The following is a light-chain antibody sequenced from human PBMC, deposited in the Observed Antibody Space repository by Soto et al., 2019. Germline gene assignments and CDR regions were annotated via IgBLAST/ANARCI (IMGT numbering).Light chain of an antibody. V-gene: IGKV3-20*01. CDR2: GAS. CDR1: QSVSSSY. J-gene: IGKJ2*01. Sequence: EIVLTQSPGTLSLSPGERATLSCRASQSVSSSYLAWYQQKPGQAPRLLIYGASSRATGIPDRFSGSGSGTDFTLTISRLEPEDFAVYYCQRYGSSFGYTFGQGTKLEIK. CDR3: QRYGSSFGYT.